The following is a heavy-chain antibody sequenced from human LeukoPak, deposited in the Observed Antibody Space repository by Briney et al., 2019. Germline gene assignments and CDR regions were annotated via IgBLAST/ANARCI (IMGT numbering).Heavy chain of an antibody. CDR2: IYYSGST. D-gene: IGHD6-19*01. V-gene: IGHV4-61*01. J-gene: IGHJ6*02. CDR3: ARDHPIAVASGYYYYYGMDV. Sequence: SETLSLTCTVSGGSVSSGSYYWSWIRQPPGKGLEWIGYIYYSGSTNHNPSLKSRVAISVDTSKNQFSLKLSSVTAADTAVYYCARDHPIAVASGYYYYYGMDVWGQGTTVTVSS. CDR1: GGSVSSGSYY.